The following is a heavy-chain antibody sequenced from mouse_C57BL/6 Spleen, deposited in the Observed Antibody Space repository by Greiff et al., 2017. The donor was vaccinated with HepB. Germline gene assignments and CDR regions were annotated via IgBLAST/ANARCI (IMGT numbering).Heavy chain of an antibody. CDR1: GFSLTSYG. V-gene: IGHV2-6*01. J-gene: IGHJ3*01. Sequence: VQLQQSGPGLVAPSQSLSITCTVSGFSLTSYGVDWVRQSPGKGLEWLGVIWGVGSTNYNSALKSRLSISKDNSKSQVFLKMNSLQTDDTAMYYCASRGYDEGFAYWGQGTLVTVSA. D-gene: IGHD2-2*01. CDR3: ASRGYDEGFAY. CDR2: IWGVGST.